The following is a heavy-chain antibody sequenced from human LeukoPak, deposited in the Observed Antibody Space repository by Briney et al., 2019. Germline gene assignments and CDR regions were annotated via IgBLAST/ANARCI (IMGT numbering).Heavy chain of an antibody. J-gene: IGHJ4*02. CDR2: ISGGGGST. V-gene: IGHV3-23*01. D-gene: IGHD1-26*01. CDR3: AKGGKWDVTPFDY. Sequence: PGGSLRLSCAASGFTFSCYAMSWVRQAPGKGLEWVSTISGGGGSTYYADSVKGRFTISRDNSKNTLYLQVNSLRAEDTAVYYCAKGGKWDVTPFDYWGQGTLVTVSS. CDR1: GFTFSCYA.